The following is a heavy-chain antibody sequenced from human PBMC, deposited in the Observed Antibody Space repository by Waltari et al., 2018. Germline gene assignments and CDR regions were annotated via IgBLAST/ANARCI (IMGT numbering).Heavy chain of an antibody. D-gene: IGHD4-17*01. J-gene: IGHJ2*01. Sequence: QLQLQESGPGLVKPSETLSLTCTVSGGSISSSRYYWGWIRQPPGKGLEGIGSIYYSGSTYYNPSLKSRVTISVDTSKNQFSLKLSSVTAADTAVYYCARHSPQPLYMTTVTTSSGWYFDLWGRGTLVTVSS. CDR1: GGSISSSRYY. V-gene: IGHV4-39*01. CDR2: IYYSGST. CDR3: ARHSPQPLYMTTVTTSSGWYFDL.